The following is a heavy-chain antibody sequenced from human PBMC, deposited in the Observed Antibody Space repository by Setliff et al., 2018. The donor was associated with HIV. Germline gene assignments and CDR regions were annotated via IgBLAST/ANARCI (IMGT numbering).Heavy chain of an antibody. V-gene: IGHV4-39*07. CDR1: GGSISSGGYY. Sequence: SETLSLTCTVSGGSISSGGYYWNWVRQSPGKGLEWIGEIYHSGSTNYNPSLKSRATISVDKSKNQFSLNLRSVTAADTAVYYCAREAQYSSSWSGRRVTWFDAWGQGTPVTVSS. CDR3: AREAQYSSSWSGRRVTWFDA. CDR2: IYHSGST. D-gene: IGHD6-13*01. J-gene: IGHJ5*02.